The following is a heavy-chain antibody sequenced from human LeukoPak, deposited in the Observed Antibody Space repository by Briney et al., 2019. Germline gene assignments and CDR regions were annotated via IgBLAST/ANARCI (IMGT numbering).Heavy chain of an antibody. D-gene: IGHD6-19*01. V-gene: IGHV1-2*06. Sequence: ASVKVSCKASGYTFTGYYMHWVRQAPGQGLEWMGRINPNSGGTNYAQKFQGRVTMTRDTSISTAYMELSRLRSEDTAVYYCARDVAVAGTGDYWGQGTLVTVSS. CDR2: INPNSGGT. CDR1: GYTFTGYY. CDR3: ARDVAVAGTGDY. J-gene: IGHJ4*02.